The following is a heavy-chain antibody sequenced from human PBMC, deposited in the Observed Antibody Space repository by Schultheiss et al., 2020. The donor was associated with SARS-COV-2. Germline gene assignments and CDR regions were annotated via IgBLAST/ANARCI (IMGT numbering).Heavy chain of an antibody. CDR2: IYYSGST. CDR3: ARGGYSYVYGIDY. D-gene: IGHD5-18*01. Sequence: SETLSLTCAVYGGSISSGGYYWSWIRQHPGKGLEWIGYIYYSGSTNYNPSLKSRVTISVDTSKNQFSLKLSSVTAADTAVYYCARGGYSYVYGIDYWGQGTLVTVSS. CDR1: GGSISSGGYY. J-gene: IGHJ4*02. V-gene: IGHV4-31*11.